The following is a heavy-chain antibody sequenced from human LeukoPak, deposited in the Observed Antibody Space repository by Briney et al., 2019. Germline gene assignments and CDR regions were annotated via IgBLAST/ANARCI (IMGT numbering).Heavy chain of an antibody. Sequence: GGSLRLSCAASGFTFSNAWMSWVRQAPGKGLEWVGRIKSKTDGGTTDYAAPVKGRFTISRDDSKNTLYLQMNSLKTEDTAVYYCTTVGGYDMPYYYYYYMDVWGKGTTVTVSS. CDR2: IKSKTDGGTT. J-gene: IGHJ6*03. CDR3: TTVGGYDMPYYYYYYMDV. V-gene: IGHV3-15*01. D-gene: IGHD5-12*01. CDR1: GFTFSNAW.